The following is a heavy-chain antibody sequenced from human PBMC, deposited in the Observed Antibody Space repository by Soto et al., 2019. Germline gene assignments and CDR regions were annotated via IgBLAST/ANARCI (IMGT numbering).Heavy chain of an antibody. D-gene: IGHD2-8*02. CDR1: GFICSSYD. J-gene: IGHJ3*02. CDR3: AKATATGGGAFDI. CDR2: ILVDGRT. Sequence: GGSLRVSCAASGFICSSYDMSWVRQAPGKGLEWVSTILVDGRTFYVDSVKGRFTISRDSSQNTVYLQMNSLTAGDTALYYCAKATATGGGAFDICGHGTMVTVSS. V-gene: IGHV3-23*01.